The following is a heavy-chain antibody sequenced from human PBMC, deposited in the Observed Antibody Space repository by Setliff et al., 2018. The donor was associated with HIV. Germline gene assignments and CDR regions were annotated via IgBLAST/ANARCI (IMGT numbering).Heavy chain of an antibody. CDR2: INPSDGIP. V-gene: IGHV1-46*01. CDR3: TRAFPPMIPAAFDI. Sequence: ASVKVSCKASGFSFSRHYIHWVRQAPGQGLEWMGMINPSDGIPSYAQKFQGRVVVTRDTSRSTVYMELSSLRSEDTAVYFCTRAFPPMIPAAFDIWGLGTPVTVS. CDR1: GFSFSRHY. D-gene: IGHD3-22*01. J-gene: IGHJ3*02.